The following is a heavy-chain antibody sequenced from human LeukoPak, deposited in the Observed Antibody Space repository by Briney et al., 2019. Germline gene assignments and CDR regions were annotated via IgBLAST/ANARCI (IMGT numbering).Heavy chain of an antibody. V-gene: IGHV3-23*01. D-gene: IGHD3-10*01. CDR1: GFTFSSYA. CDR2: ISGSGGST. CDR3: AKGPFGFGEDTANWFDP. J-gene: IGHJ5*02. Sequence: GGSLRLSCAASGFTFSSYAMSWVRHAPGKGLEWVSAISGSGGSTYYADSVKGRFTISRDNSKNTLYLQMNSLRAEDTAVYYCAKGPFGFGEDTANWFDPWGQGTLVTVSS.